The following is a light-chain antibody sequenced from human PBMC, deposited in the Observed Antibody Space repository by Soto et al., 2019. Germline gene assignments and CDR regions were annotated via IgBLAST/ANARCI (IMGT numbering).Light chain of an antibody. CDR3: QQRSNWPTT. CDR2: DAS. Sequence: EVVLTQSPATLSFSPGERATLSCTASQSVSRYLAWYQQKPGQAPRLLIYDASNRATGIPARFSGSGSGTDFTLTISSLENEDFAVYYGQQRSNWPTTFGQGTRLEIK. J-gene: IGKJ5*01. CDR1: QSVSRY. V-gene: IGKV3-11*01.